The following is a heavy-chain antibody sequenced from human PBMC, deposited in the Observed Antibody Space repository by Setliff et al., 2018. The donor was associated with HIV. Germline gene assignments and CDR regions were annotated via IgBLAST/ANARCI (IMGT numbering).Heavy chain of an antibody. D-gene: IGHD6-13*01. CDR3: ARSYSSSLNPSGWMDV. J-gene: IGHJ6*04. Sequence: SETLSLTCNVSGVSISSHHWSWIRQPPGKGLEWIGYIYYTGTTKYNPSLESRVTISIDMSKNQLSLQLSSVTAADTAVYFCARSYSSSLNPSGWMDVWGKGATVTVSS. CDR2: IYYTGTT. V-gene: IGHV4-59*11. CDR1: GVSISSHH.